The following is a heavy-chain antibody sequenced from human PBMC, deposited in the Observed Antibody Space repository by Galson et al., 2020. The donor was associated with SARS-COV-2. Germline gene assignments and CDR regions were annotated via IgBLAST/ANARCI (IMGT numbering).Heavy chain of an antibody. Sequence: GGSLRLSCAASGFTFSSYAMHWVRQAPGKGLEWVAVISYDGSNKYYADSVKGRFTISRDNSKNTLYLQMNSLRAEDTAVYYCARAGYIWGSYRHDAFDIWGQGTMVTVSS. D-gene: IGHD3-16*02. CDR2: ISYDGSNK. CDR3: ARAGYIWGSYRHDAFDI. V-gene: IGHV3-30-3*01. CDR1: GFTFSSYA. J-gene: IGHJ3*02.